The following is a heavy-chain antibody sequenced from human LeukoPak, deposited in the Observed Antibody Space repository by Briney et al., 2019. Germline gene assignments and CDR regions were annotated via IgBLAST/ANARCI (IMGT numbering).Heavy chain of an antibody. CDR2: INHSGST. CDR1: GGSFSGYY. V-gene: IGHV4-34*01. D-gene: IGHD2-21*02. Sequence: PSETPSLTCAVYGGSFSGYYWSWIRQPPGKGLEWIGEINHSGSTNYNPSLKSRVTISVDTSKNQFSLKLSSVTAADTAVYYCARATARPLDYWGQGTLVTVSS. J-gene: IGHJ4*02. CDR3: ARATARPLDY.